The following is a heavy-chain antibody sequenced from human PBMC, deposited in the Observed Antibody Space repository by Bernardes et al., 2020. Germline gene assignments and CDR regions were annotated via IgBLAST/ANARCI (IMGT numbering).Heavy chain of an antibody. V-gene: IGHV4-61*01. Sequence: SETLSLTCTVSDGSVSSGTYYWSWIRQPPGKGLEWIGYIYYSGSTNYNPSLKSRVTISVDTSKNQFSLKLSSVTAADTAVYYCARESMYYDILTGYYGVPDDYWGQGTLVTVSS. CDR2: IYYSGST. CDR1: DGSVSSGTYY. D-gene: IGHD3-9*01. CDR3: ARESMYYDILTGYYGVPDDY. J-gene: IGHJ4*02.